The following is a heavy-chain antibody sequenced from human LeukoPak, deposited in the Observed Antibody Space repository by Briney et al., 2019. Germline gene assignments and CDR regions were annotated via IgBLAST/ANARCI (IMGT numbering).Heavy chain of an antibody. J-gene: IGHJ3*02. D-gene: IGHD3-10*01. CDR2: INPSGGST. Sequence: ASVKVSCKASGYTFTNYYMHWVRQAPGQGLEWMGIINPSGGSTSYAQKFQGRVTMTRDTSTSTVYMELSSLRSDDTAVYYCARDLRGITMVRGVFDTFDIWGQGTKVTVSS. CDR3: ARDLRGITMVRGVFDTFDI. V-gene: IGHV1-46*01. CDR1: GYTFTNYY.